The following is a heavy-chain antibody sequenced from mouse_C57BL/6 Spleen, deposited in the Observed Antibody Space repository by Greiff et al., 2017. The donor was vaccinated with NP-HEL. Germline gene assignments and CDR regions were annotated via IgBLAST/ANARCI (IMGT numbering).Heavy chain of an antibody. CDR2: INPSNGGT. CDR3: AVEGLFLAY. J-gene: IGHJ3*01. Sequence: QVHVKQPGTELVKPGASVKLSCKASGYTFTSYWMHWVKQTPGQGLEWIGNINPSNGGTNYNETFKRKATLTVDNSSSTAYMQLSSPTSEDSAVYYCAVEGLFLAYWGQGTLVTVSA. CDR1: GYTFTSYW. D-gene: IGHD1-1*01. V-gene: IGHV1-53*01.